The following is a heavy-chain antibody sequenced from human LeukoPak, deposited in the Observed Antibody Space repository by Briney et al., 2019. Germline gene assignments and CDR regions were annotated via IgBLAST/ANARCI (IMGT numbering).Heavy chain of an antibody. D-gene: IGHD3-22*01. J-gene: IGHJ6*03. CDR1: GGSIISNY. CDR3: ARLKFYDSTGYSPGYYMDV. V-gene: IGHV4-4*07. CDR2: IYGSGIT. Sequence: SETLSLTCTVSGGSIISNYWSWIRPSAGTGLEWIGRIYGSGITDYNPSLKSRVTMSLDTSRKQFSLRLTSVTAADTAVYYCARLKFYDSTGYSPGYYMDVWGKGTTVSVFS.